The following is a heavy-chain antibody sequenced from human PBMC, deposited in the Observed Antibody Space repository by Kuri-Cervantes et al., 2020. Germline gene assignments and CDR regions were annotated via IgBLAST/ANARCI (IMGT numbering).Heavy chain of an antibody. D-gene: IGHD3-10*01. V-gene: IGHV4-38-2*02. J-gene: IGHJ6*03. CDR1: GYSISSGYY. CDR2: IYHSGST. CDR3: ARGPPGRMVQGVIITTPYYYYYYMDV. Sequence: GSLRLSCTVSGYSISSGYYWGWIRQPPGKGLEWIGSIYHSGSTYYNPSLKSRVTISVDTSKNQFSLKLSSVTAADTAVYYCARGPPGRMVQGVIITTPYYYYYYMDVWGKGTTVTVSS.